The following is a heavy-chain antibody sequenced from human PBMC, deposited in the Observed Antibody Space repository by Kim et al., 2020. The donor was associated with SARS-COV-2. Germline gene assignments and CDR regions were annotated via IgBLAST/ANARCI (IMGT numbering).Heavy chain of an antibody. V-gene: IGHV4-39*01. CDR1: GGSISSSSYY. D-gene: IGHD2-21*02. J-gene: IGHJ3*02. Sequence: SETLSLTCTVSGGSISSSSYYWGWIRQPPGKGLEWIGSIYYSGSTYYNPSLKSRVTISVDTSKNQFSLKLSSVTAADTAVYYCARQGPSTQSSLAYCGGDCFLHDAFDIWGQGTMVTVSS. CDR2: IYYSGST. CDR3: ARQGPSTQSSLAYCGGDCFLHDAFDI.